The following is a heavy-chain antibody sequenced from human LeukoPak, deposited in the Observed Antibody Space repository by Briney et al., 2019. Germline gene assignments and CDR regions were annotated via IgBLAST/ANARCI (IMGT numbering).Heavy chain of an antibody. CDR2: IRGSGGGT. J-gene: IGHJ4*02. Sequence: GGSLRLSCAASGFTFSSYAMSWVRQAPGKGLEWVSAIRGSGGGTYHADSVKGRLTISRDNSKNTLYLQMNSLREEDTALYYCAKAGIGVVGYFDYWGQGTLVTVSS. CDR1: GFTFSSYA. CDR3: AKAGIGVVGYFDY. V-gene: IGHV3-23*01. D-gene: IGHD6-19*01.